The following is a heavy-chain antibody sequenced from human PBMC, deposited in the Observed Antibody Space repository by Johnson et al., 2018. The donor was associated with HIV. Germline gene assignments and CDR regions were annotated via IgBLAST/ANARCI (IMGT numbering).Heavy chain of an antibody. CDR3: AKSPGKDHGGNSGAFDI. Sequence: QVQVVESGGGVVQPGRSLRLSCAASGFTFSSYAMHWVRQAPGKGLEWVAVISYVGSNKYYADSVKGRFTISRDNSKNTLYLQMNSLRAEDTAVYYCAKSPGKDHGGNSGAFDIWGQGTMVTVSS. CDR1: GFTFSSYA. CDR2: ISYVGSNK. D-gene: IGHD4-23*01. V-gene: IGHV3-30-3*02. J-gene: IGHJ3*02.